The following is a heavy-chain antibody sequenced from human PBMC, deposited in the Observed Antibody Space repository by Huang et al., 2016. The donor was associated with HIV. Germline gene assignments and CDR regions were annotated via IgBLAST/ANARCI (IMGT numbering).Heavy chain of an antibody. V-gene: IGHV4-61*01. Sequence: QVQLQESGPGLLKPSETLSLNCIVSGDSVSSGSYYCSWIRQPPGKGLEWIGYFHYSGSTSYTPSLKSRVTISIDTSKNHFSLKLTSVTAADTAVYYCARGWDAYFQHWGQGSLVIVSS. CDR3: ARGWDAYFQH. D-gene: IGHD1-26*01. CDR2: FHYSGST. CDR1: GDSVSSGSYY. J-gene: IGHJ1*01.